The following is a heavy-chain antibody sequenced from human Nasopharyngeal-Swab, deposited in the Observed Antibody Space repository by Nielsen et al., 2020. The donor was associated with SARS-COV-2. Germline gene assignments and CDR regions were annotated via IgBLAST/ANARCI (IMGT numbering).Heavy chain of an antibody. D-gene: IGHD3-10*01. J-gene: IGHJ5*02. V-gene: IGHV3-48*04. CDR1: GFTFSTSW. CDR3: AREILWFGERYFDP. CDR2: ISSSGSTI. Sequence: GESLKISCAASGFTFSTSWMNWVRQAPGKGLEWVSYISSSGSTIYYADSVKGRFTISRDNAKNSLYLQMNSLRAEDTAVYYCAREILWFGERYFDPWGPGTLVTVSS.